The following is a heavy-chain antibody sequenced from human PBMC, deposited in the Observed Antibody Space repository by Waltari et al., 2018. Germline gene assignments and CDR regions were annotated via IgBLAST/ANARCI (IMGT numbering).Heavy chain of an antibody. J-gene: IGHJ6*02. V-gene: IGHV4-34*01. CDR1: GGSFSGYY. CDR3: ARGGNSNYGMDV. Sequence: QVQLQQWGAGLLKPSETLSLTCAVYGGSFSGYYWSWIRQPPGKGLEWRGEINHSGSTNYNPSLTRLVTISVDTSKNQFSLKLSSVTAADTAVYYCARGGNSNYGMDVWGQGTTVTVSS. D-gene: IGHD4-4*01. CDR2: INHSGST.